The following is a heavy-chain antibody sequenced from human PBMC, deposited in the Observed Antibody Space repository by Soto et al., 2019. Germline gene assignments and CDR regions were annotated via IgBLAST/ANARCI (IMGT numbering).Heavy chain of an antibody. CDR3: ASGNSASAYIDH. V-gene: IGHV4-61*01. CDR2: IYYSGST. Sequence: SETLSLTCTGAGGSVSSETYYWSWIRQPPGKGLEWIGYIYYSGSTDYNPSLKSRVTISVDTSKNQFSLKLNSVTAADTAVYYFASGNSASAYIDHWGQGALVTVSS. D-gene: IGHD1-26*01. J-gene: IGHJ4*02. CDR1: GGSVSSETYY.